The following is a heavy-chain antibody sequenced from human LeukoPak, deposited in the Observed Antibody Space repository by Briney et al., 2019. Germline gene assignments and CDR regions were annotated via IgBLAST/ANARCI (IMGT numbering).Heavy chain of an antibody. CDR1: GFTFRSYS. D-gene: IGHD1-7*01. J-gene: IGHJ3*02. Sequence: GGSLRLSCAASGFTFRSYSMNWVRQAPGKGLEWVSSISSSSSYIYYADSVKGRFTISRDNAKNSLYLQMNSLRAEDTAVYYCAKLAGFLSDAFDIWGQGTMVTVSS. V-gene: IGHV3-21*01. CDR3: AKLAGFLSDAFDI. CDR2: ISSSSSYI.